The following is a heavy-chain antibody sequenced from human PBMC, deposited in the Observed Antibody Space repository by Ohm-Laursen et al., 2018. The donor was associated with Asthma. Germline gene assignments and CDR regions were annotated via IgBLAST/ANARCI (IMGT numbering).Heavy chain of an antibody. CDR1: GYSVTSYA. Sequence: ASVKVSCKASGYSVTSYAFSWVRQAPGQRPEWMGWVYIGNTNYAPNFRDRITMTTDTSTNTAYMELRSLTSDDTAVYYCVRDVVDRFDYWGQGSLVIVSS. D-gene: IGHD2-21*01. V-gene: IGHV1-18*04. CDR3: VRDVVDRFDY. J-gene: IGHJ4*02. CDR2: VYIGNT.